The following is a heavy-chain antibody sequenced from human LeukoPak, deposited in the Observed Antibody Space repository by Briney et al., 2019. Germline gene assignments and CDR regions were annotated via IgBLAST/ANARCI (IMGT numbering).Heavy chain of an antibody. CDR1: GFTVSSNY. D-gene: IGHD6-13*01. CDR2: IYSDGSI. Sequence: GGSLRLSCAVSGFTVSSNYMSWVRQAPGKGLEWVSVIYSDGSIYSADSVKGRFTISRDNSKNTLYLQINSLRAEDTAVYYCARGIAAAGTALYNWGQGTLLTVSS. J-gene: IGHJ4*02. V-gene: IGHV3-53*01. CDR3: ARGIAAAGTALYN.